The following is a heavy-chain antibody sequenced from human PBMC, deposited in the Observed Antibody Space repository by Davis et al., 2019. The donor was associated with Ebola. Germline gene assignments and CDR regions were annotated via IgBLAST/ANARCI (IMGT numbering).Heavy chain of an antibody. V-gene: IGHV3-23*01. D-gene: IGHD4-23*01. CDR1: GFTFSSYA. CDR3: AKTTLATRSTVVTRFFNY. J-gene: IGHJ4*02. Sequence: GGSLRLSCAASGFTFSSYAMSWVRQAPGKGLEWVSVISGSGGSTYYADSVKGRFTISRDNSKNTLYLQMNTLRAEDTAVYYCAKTTLATRSTVVTRFFNYWGQGTLVTVS. CDR2: ISGSGGST.